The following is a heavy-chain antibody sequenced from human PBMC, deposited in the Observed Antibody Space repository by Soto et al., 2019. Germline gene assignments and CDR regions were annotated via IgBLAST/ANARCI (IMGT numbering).Heavy chain of an antibody. Sequence: KTSETLSLTCSVSGGSVTSGDYYWNWIRQAPEKGLEWIAFISYSGSTIYNSYLSSRVAMSIDTSRNQFSLKVTSVTAADTAVYYCARATYCVDGACSAGRKGFDVWGQGTTVTVSS. D-gene: IGHD2-21*01. J-gene: IGHJ6*02. V-gene: IGHV4-61*08. CDR1: GGSVTSGDYY. CDR3: ARATYCVDGACSAGRKGFDV. CDR2: ISYSGST.